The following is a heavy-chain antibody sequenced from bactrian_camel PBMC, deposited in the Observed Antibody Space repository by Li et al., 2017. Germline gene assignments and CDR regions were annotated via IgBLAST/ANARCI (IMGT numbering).Heavy chain of an antibody. Sequence: HVQLVESGGGSVQAGGSLRLSCTDVGSLFDDFDMGWYRQAPQNECEFVAAIQRDGVTTYAHTVAGRFTISQDNAKKTVFLQMNRLKPEDTAVHYCVRDALWLARYYSTNDWAYRGQGTQVTVS. CDR3: VRDALWLARYYSTNDWAY. CDR2: IQRDGVT. CDR1: GSLFDDFD. D-gene: IGHD4*01. V-gene: IGHV3S53*01. J-gene: IGHJ4*01.